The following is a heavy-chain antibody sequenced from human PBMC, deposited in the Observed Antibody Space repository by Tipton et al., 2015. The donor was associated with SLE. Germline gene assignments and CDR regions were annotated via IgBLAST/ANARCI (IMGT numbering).Heavy chain of an antibody. CDR3: ASQGDPDY. V-gene: IGHV3-7*01. D-gene: IGHD1-26*01. CDR2: INQDGSEK. Sequence: SLRLSCAASGFTFSHYYMHWVRQTPGKGLEWVANINQDGSEKYHVDSVKGRFTISRDNAKNSLDLQMNSLRVEDTAVYYCASQGDPDYWGLGTRVIVSS. J-gene: IGHJ4*02. CDR1: GFTFSHYY.